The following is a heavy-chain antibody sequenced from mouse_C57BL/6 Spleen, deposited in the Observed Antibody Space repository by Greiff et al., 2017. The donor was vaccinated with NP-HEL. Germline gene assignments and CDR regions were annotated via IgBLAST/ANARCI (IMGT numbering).Heavy chain of an antibody. CDR1: GYAFSSYW. V-gene: IGHV1-80*01. D-gene: IGHD1-1*01. Sequence: VQLQQSGAELVKPGASVKISCKASGYAFSSYWMNWVKQRPGKGLEWIGQIYPGDGDTNSNGKFKGKATLTADKSSSTAYMQLSSLTSEDSAVYFCAKEGYYYGSSLYAMDYWGQGTSVTVSS. J-gene: IGHJ4*01. CDR2: IYPGDGDT. CDR3: AKEGYYYGSSLYAMDY.